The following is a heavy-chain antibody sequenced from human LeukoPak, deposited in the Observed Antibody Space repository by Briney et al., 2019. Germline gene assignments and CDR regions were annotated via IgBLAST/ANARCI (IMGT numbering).Heavy chain of an antibody. CDR3: ARDDIIVGATTLDY. J-gene: IGHJ4*02. CDR2: ISSDGSNK. CDR1: GFIFSTYA. Sequence: GRSPRLSCEASGFIFSTYAMHWVRQAPGKGLEWLAVISSDGSNKYHVDSVKGRFTISRDNSKNTLYLEMDSVRLGDTAVYYCARDDIIVGATTLDYWGQGTLVTVSS. D-gene: IGHD1-26*01. V-gene: IGHV3-30*04.